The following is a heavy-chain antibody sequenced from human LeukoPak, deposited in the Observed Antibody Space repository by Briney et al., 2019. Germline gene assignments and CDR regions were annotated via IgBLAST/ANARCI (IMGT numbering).Heavy chain of an antibody. CDR3: TTVDILTGYESMDV. Sequence: GGSLRLSCAASGFTFSSYAMSWVRQAPGKGLEWVGRIKSKTDGGTTDYAAPVKGRFTISRDDSKNTLYLQMNSLKTEDTAVYYCTTVDILTGYESMDVWGQGTTVTVSS. J-gene: IGHJ6*02. CDR1: GFTFSSYA. D-gene: IGHD3-9*01. CDR2: IKSKTDGGTT. V-gene: IGHV3-15*01.